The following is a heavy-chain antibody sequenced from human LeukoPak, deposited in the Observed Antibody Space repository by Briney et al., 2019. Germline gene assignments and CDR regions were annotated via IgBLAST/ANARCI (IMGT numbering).Heavy chain of an antibody. Sequence: GASVKVSCKVSGYTLTELSIHWVRQAPGKGLEWMGGFDPEDGETIYAQKFQGRVTMTEDTSTDTANMEMRSLRSEDTAVYYCATGSHCSSSSCYKYYYYYMDVWGKGTTVTVSS. D-gene: IGHD2-2*02. CDR2: FDPEDGET. J-gene: IGHJ6*03. CDR1: GYTLTELS. CDR3: ATGSHCSSSSCYKYYYYYMDV. V-gene: IGHV1-24*01.